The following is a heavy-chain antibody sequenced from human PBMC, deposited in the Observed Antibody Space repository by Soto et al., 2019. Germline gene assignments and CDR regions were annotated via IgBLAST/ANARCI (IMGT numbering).Heavy chain of an antibody. CDR3: AREAYYYDSSGYEN. CDR2: INPNSGGT. Sequence: ASVKVSCKASGYTFTGYYMHWVRQAPGQGLGWMGWINPNSGGTNYAQKCQGRVTMTRDTSISTAYMELSRLRSDDTAVYYCAREAYYYDSSGYENWGQGTLVTVSS. D-gene: IGHD3-22*01. CDR1: GYTFTGYY. V-gene: IGHV1-2*02. J-gene: IGHJ4*02.